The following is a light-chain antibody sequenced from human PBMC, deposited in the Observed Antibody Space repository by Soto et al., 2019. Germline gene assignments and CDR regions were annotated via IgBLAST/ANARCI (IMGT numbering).Light chain of an antibody. Sequence: SYELTQTPSLSVAPGQTARITCGGNSIGSKSVHWYQQKPGQAPKLVVFEDSDWPSGVPERFSGSNSGNTATLTITRVEAGDEADYHCQVWDSTSDRPVVFGGGTKLTVL. J-gene: IGLJ3*02. V-gene: IGLV3-21*02. CDR1: SIGSKS. CDR3: QVWDSTSDRPVV. CDR2: EDS.